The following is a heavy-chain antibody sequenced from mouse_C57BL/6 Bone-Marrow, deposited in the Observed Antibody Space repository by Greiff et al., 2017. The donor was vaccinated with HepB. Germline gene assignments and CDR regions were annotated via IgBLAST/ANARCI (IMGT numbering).Heavy chain of an antibody. J-gene: IGHJ4*01. CDR2: INPSTGGT. V-gene: IGHV1-42*01. D-gene: IGHD3-2*02. CDR3: ARKGGSSGGAMDY. CDR1: GYSFTGYY. Sequence: DVQLQESGPELVKPGASVKISCKASGYSFTGYYMNWVKQSPEKSLEWIGEINPSTGGTTYNQKFKAKATLTVDKSSSTAYMQLKSLTSEDSAVYYCARKGGSSGGAMDYWGQGTSVTVSS.